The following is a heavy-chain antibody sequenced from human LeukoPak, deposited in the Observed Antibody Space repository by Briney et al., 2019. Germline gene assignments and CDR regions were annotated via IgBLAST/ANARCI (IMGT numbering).Heavy chain of an antibody. V-gene: IGHV1-2*02. CDR3: ARDSSYDSGSYYPKIEYYFDY. CDR1: GYTLIGYY. CDR2: INPNSGGT. Sequence: ASVQDSCLASGYTLIGYYMHGVRQAPGQGLDGMGWINPNSGGTSYAQKFQGRVTMTRDTSINTAYMELSRLRSDDTAVYYCARDSSYDSGSYYPKIEYYFDYWGRGTLVTVSS. D-gene: IGHD3-10*01. J-gene: IGHJ4*02.